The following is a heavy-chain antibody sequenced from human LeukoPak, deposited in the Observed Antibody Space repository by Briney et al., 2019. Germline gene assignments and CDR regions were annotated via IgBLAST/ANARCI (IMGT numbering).Heavy chain of an antibody. CDR2: MNPNSGNT. D-gene: IGHD3-10*01. CDR3: ARGHPILLWFGESDY. J-gene: IGHJ4*02. V-gene: IGHV1-8*01. CDR1: GGTFRNYV. Sequence: ASVKVSCKASGGTFRNYVINWVRQATGQGLEWMGWMNPNSGNTGYAQKFQGRVTMTRNTSISTAYMELSSLRSEDTAVYYCARGHPILLWFGESDYWGQETLVTVSS.